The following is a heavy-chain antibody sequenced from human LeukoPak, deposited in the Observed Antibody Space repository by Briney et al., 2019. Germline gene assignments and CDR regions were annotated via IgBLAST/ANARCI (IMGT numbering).Heavy chain of an antibody. Sequence: GGSLRLSCAASGFTFSSYAMSWVRQAPGKGLEWVSVIIGSGGSTYYADSVKGRFTISRDNSENTLHLQMNSLRADDTAVYYCAKDPQAAAAPGWFDYWGQGTLVTVSS. CDR3: AKDPQAAAAPGWFDY. V-gene: IGHV3-23*01. D-gene: IGHD6-13*01. J-gene: IGHJ4*02. CDR1: GFTFSSYA. CDR2: IIGSGGST.